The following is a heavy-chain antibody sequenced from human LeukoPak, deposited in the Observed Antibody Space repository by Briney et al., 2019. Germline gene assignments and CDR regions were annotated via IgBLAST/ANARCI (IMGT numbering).Heavy chain of an antibody. CDR2: IIPIFGTA. Sequence: GASVKVSCKAFGGTFSSYAISWVRQAPGQGLEWMGGIIPIFGTANYAQKFQGRVTITADESTSTAYMELSSLRSEDTAVYYCARSTSGEFNHPYYYWGQGTLVTVSS. D-gene: IGHD3-16*01. CDR1: GGTFSSYA. V-gene: IGHV1-69*13. CDR3: ARSTSGEFNHPYYY. J-gene: IGHJ4*02.